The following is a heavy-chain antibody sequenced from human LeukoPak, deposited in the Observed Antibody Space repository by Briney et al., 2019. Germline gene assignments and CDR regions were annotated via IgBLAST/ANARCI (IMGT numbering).Heavy chain of an antibody. J-gene: IGHJ3*02. CDR1: GFTFSSYA. CDR2: ISYDGSNK. D-gene: IGHD5-18*01. V-gene: IGHV3-30-3*01. Sequence: GRSLRLSCAASGFTFSSYAMHWVRQAPGKGLEWVAVISYDGSNKYYADSVKGRFTISRDNSKNTLYLQMNSLRAEDTAVYYCARARDTAMVVDIWGQGTMVTVSS. CDR3: ARARDTAMVVDI.